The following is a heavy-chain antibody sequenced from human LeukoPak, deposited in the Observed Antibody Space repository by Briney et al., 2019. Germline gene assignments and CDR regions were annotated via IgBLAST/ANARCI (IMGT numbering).Heavy chain of an antibody. CDR1: GYTFTGYY. D-gene: IGHD1-26*01. Sequence: ASVKVSCKASGYTFTGYYMHWVRQAPGQGLAWMGWINPNSGGTNYAQKFQGRVTMTRDTSISTAYMELSRLRSDDTAVYYCARGFEVGATTDRDYWGQGTLVTVSS. J-gene: IGHJ4*02. CDR3: ARGFEVGATTDRDY. V-gene: IGHV1-2*02. CDR2: INPNSGGT.